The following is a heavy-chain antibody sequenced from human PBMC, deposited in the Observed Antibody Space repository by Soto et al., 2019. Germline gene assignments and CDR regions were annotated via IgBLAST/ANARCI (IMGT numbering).Heavy chain of an antibody. CDR2: ISFYNGNT. CDR1: GDTVTNYG. CDR3: ASARSIAVAGEEN. V-gene: IGHV1-18*01. D-gene: IGHD6-19*01. Sequence: QVQLVQSGGEVKKPGASVKVSCKASGDTVTNYGISWVRQAPGQGLEWMGWISFYNGNTNYAQNLQGRVALTTDTSTATAYMELRGLRSDDTAVYYCASARSIAVAGEENWGLGTLVTVSS. J-gene: IGHJ4*02.